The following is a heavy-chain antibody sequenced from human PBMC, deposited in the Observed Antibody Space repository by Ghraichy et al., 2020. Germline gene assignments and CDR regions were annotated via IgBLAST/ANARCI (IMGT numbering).Heavy chain of an antibody. CDR3: ARASAVVRFYYYAGMDV. CDR2: ISSSSRNI. CDR1: RFTFSSYS. D-gene: IGHD4-23*01. Sequence: LSLTCVASRFTFSSYSMNWVRQSPGKGLEWVSHISSSSRNIFYADSVKGRFTISRDNAKNSLSLQMNSLRDEDTAVYYCARASAVVRFYYYAGMDVWGQGTTVTVSS. V-gene: IGHV3-48*02. J-gene: IGHJ6*02.